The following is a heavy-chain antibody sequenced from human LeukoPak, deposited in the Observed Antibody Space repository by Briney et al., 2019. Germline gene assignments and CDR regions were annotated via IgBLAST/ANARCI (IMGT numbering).Heavy chain of an antibody. CDR3: AYVTSTRRDGYNYLDV. V-gene: IGHV3-23*01. J-gene: IGHJ6*04. Sequence: GGSLRLSCAASGFTFSSYGMTWVRQAPGKGLEWVSSITARRVATYYADSVKGRFTISRDNSKNTLYLQMNSLRAEDTAVYYCAYVTSTRRDGYNYLDVWGKGTTVTISS. CDR2: ITARRVAT. CDR1: GFTFSSYG. D-gene: IGHD5-24*01.